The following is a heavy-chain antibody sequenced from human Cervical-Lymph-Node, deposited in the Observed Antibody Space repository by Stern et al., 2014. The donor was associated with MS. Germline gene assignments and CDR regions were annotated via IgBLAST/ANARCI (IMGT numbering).Heavy chain of an antibody. CDR3: ARQTTAWASDV. V-gene: IGHV5-51*01. D-gene: IGHD1-14*01. J-gene: IGHJ4*02. CDR2: ISPGDYAT. CDR1: GYKFSIYW. Sequence: EEQLVESEAELIRPGESLKISCKGSGYKFSIYWIAWVRQMPGKGLEWMGTISPGDYATRYSPYFQGQVTMYTHNSISNAYLQWSSLNASDTAMYFCARQTTAWASDVWGQGTLVTVSS.